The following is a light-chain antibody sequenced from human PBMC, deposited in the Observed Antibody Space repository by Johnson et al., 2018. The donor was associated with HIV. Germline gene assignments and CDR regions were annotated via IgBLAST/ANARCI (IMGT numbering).Light chain of an antibody. CDR3: GTWDSSLSAGV. Sequence: QSVLTQPPSVSAAPGQRVTISCSGSSSNIGNNYVSWYQHLPGTAPKLLIYDNNKRPSGIPDRFSGSKSGTSATLGITGLQTGDEADYYCGTWDSSLSAGVFGAGTKVTVI. CDR1: SSNIGNNY. CDR2: DNN. V-gene: IGLV1-51*01. J-gene: IGLJ1*01.